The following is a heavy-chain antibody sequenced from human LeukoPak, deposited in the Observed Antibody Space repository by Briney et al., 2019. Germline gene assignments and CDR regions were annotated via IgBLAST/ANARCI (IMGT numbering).Heavy chain of an antibody. CDR2: IWSDTTNK. Sequence: GGALRLSCAASGFTFSTYAMHWARQAPGKGLEGVAVIWSDTTNKYYADSVKGRFTISRDNSKNTLYLQMSSLRAGDTAMYYCARDRLTTVTTFHFDYWGQGTLVTVSS. J-gene: IGHJ4*02. V-gene: IGHV3-33*01. D-gene: IGHD4-17*01. CDR1: GFTFSTYA. CDR3: ARDRLTTVTTFHFDY.